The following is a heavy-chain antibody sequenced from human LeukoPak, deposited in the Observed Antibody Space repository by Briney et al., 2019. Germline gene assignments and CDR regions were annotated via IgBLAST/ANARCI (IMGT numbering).Heavy chain of an antibody. CDR3: ARLIVVIPKKNDCHYYYGMDV. CDR1: GGSTSSGSHS. D-gene: IGHD2-2*01. Sequence: SSQTLSLICAVSGGSTSSGSHSWSWIRQPPGKGLECIGFIYHNGSTYHNPSLKSRVTISVDRSKNQFSLRLSSVTAADTAVYYCARLIVVIPKKNDCHYYYGMDVWGKGTTVTVSS. V-gene: IGHV4-30-2*01. J-gene: IGHJ6*04. CDR2: IYHNGST.